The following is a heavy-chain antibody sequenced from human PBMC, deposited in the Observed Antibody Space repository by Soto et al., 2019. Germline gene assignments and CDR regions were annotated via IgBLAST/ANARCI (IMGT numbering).Heavy chain of an antibody. CDR2: ISSSSSYI. J-gene: IGHJ3*02. D-gene: IGHD6-25*01. V-gene: IGHV3-21*01. CDR1: GFTFSSYS. CDR3: ARESSGPDDAFDI. Sequence: GGSLRLSCAASGFTFSSYSMNWVRQAPGKGLEWVSSISSSSSYIYYADSVKGRFTISRDNAKNSLYLQMNSLRAEDTAVYYCARESSGPDDAFDIWGRGTMVTVSS.